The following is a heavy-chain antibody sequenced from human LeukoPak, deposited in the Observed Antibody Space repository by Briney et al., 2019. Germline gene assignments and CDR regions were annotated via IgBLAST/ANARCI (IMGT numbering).Heavy chain of an antibody. CDR1: GGSFSGYY. Sequence: SETLSLTCAVYGGSFSGYYWSWIRQPPGKGLEWIGEINHSGSTNYNPSLKSRVTISVDTSKNQFSLKLSSVTAADTAVYYCARGTYSSSSGYYYYMDVWGKGTTVTVSS. CDR2: INHSGST. J-gene: IGHJ6*03. CDR3: ARGTYSSSSGYYYYMDV. D-gene: IGHD6-6*01. V-gene: IGHV4-34*01.